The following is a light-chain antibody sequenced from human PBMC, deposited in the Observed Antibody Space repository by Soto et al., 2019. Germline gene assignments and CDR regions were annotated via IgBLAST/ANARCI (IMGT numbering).Light chain of an antibody. Sequence: QSVLSQPASVSGSPGQSVTISCTGTSSDIGSYNLVSWYHHHPGQAPKLVIYEVNKRPSVDSNRFSGSKSGNTASLTIAGLQPEDEGEYYCCSYAGGRSFVVFGGRTKLTVL. V-gene: IGLV2-23*02. CDR2: EVN. CDR1: SSDIGSYNL. J-gene: IGLJ3*02. CDR3: CSYAGGRSFVV.